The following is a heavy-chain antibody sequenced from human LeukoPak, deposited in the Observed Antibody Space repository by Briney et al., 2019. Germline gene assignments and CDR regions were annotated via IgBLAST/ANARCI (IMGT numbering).Heavy chain of an antibody. CDR2: INAGNGNT. Sequence: ASVKVSCKASGYTFTSYAMHWVRQAPGQRLEWMGWINAGNGNTKYAQKFQGRVTITRDTSASTAYMELSSLRSEDTAVYYCARGTPWIQLRTQYFDYWGQGTLVTVSS. CDR1: GYTFTSYA. D-gene: IGHD5-18*01. V-gene: IGHV1-3*01. J-gene: IGHJ4*02. CDR3: ARGTPWIQLRTQYFDY.